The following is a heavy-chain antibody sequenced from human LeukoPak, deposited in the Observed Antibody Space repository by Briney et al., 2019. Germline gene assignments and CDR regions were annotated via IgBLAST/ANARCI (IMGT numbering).Heavy chain of an antibody. Sequence: TSETLSLTCAVYGGSFSGYYWSWIRQPPGKGLEWIGEINHSGSTNYNPSLKSRVTISVDTSRNQFSLKLSSVTAADTAVYYCARGRRIYYDSSGYRVFDYWGQGTLVTVSS. V-gene: IGHV4-34*01. CDR1: GGSFSGYY. CDR2: INHSGST. J-gene: IGHJ4*02. CDR3: ARGRRIYYDSSGYRVFDY. D-gene: IGHD3-22*01.